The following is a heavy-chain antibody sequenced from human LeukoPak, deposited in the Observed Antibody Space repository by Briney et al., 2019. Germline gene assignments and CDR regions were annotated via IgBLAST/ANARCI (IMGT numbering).Heavy chain of an antibody. Sequence: ASVKVSCKASGYTFTSYDINWMRQATGQGLEWMGWMNPNSGNTGYAQNFQGRVTMTRNTSITTAYMELSSLISEDTAVYYCARGPLGEVGIVRMDVWGQGTTVTVSS. D-gene: IGHD1-26*01. CDR1: GYTFTSYD. CDR3: ARGPLGEVGIVRMDV. CDR2: MNPNSGNT. J-gene: IGHJ6*02. V-gene: IGHV1-8*01.